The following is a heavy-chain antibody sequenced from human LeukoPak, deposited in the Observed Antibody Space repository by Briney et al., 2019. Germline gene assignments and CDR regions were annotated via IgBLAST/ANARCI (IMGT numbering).Heavy chain of an antibody. CDR1: GYTFTYYY. CDR3: ARQSGTYWGLDY. CDR2: MNVKTGAT. Sequence: ASVTVSFKAAGYTFTYYYIHWVRQAPGHGRGWRGGMNVKTGATSSAQRFPGRFTMTRDTSIGTASMEFSSLTSDDTAVYYCARQSGTYWGLDYWGQGTLVTVSS. V-gene: IGHV1-2*02. J-gene: IGHJ4*02. D-gene: IGHD1-26*01.